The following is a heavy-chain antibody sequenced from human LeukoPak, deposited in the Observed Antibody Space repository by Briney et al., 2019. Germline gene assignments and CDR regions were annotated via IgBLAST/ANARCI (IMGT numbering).Heavy chain of an antibody. CDR1: GITFSTYW. J-gene: IGHJ4*02. V-gene: IGHV5-51*01. D-gene: IGHD3/OR15-3a*01. CDR3: ARYYFWTGSYFFDY. CDR2: IYPGDSDT. Sequence: VESLKISCKTSGITFSTYWIACVRQMPGERLELMRIIYPGDSDTNYSPSFQGQVTISADKSTNTAYLQWSSLKASDTAMYYCARYYFWTGSYFFDYWGQGTLVTVSS.